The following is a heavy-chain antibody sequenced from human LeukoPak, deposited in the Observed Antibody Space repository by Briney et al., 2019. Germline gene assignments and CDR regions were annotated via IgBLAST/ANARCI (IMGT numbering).Heavy chain of an antibody. CDR1: GYTFTAYY. Sequence: ASVKVSCKASGYTFTAYYMHWVRQAPGQGLEWMGWINLNSGGTNSAQKFQGRVTMTRDTSTSTVYMELSRLRSEDTAVYYCARGGYGDRIDYWGQGTLVSVSS. D-gene: IGHD4-17*01. CDR3: ARGGYGDRIDY. V-gene: IGHV1-2*02. CDR2: INLNSGGT. J-gene: IGHJ4*02.